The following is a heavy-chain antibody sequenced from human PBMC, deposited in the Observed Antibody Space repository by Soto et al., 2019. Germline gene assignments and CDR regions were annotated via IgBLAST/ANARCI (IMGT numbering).Heavy chain of an antibody. V-gene: IGHV1-8*01. CDR3: ARGLRMLRITGTTTKTNYYFDY. CDR2: MNPNSGNT. J-gene: IGHJ4*02. CDR1: GYTFTSYD. D-gene: IGHD1-7*01. Sequence: QVQLVQSGAEVKKPGASVKVSCKASGYTFTSYDINWVRQATGQGLEWMGWMNPNSGNTGYAQKFQGRVTMTRNTSISTAYMELSSLRSEDTAVYYCARGLRMLRITGTTTKTNYYFDYWGQGTLVTVSS.